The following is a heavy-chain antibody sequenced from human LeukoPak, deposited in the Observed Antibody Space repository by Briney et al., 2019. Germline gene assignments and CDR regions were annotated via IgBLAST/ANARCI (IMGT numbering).Heavy chain of an antibody. D-gene: IGHD4-17*01. CDR1: GFTFNNYG. Sequence: TGGSLRLSCAASGFTFNNYGMYWVRQAPGKGLEWVSAISGSGGSTYYADSVKGRFTISRDNAKNSLYLQMNSLRAEDTAVYYVVATVTTMGAFDIWGQGTMVTVSS. V-gene: IGHV3-21*01. CDR3: VATVTTMGAFDI. J-gene: IGHJ3*02. CDR2: ISGSGGST.